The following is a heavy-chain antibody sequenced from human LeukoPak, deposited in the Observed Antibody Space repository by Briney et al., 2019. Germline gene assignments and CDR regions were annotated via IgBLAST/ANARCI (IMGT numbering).Heavy chain of an antibody. V-gene: IGHV4-4*02. D-gene: IGHD6-6*01. CDR1: GGSISSSNW. Sequence: PSETLSLTCAVSGGSISSSNWWSWVRQPPGKGLEWIGEIYHSGSTNYNPSLKSRVTISVDKSKNQFSLKLSSVTAADTAVYYCARGRIIAARRGRNWFDPWGQGALVSVSS. CDR3: ARGRIIAARRGRNWFDP. J-gene: IGHJ5*02. CDR2: IYHSGST.